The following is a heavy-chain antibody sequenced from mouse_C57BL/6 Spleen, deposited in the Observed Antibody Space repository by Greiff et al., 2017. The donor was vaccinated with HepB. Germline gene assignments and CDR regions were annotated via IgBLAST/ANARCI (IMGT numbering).Heavy chain of an antibody. CDR2: IYPGSGST. Sequence: VQLQQPGAELVKPGASVKMSCKASGYTFTSYWITWVKQRPGQGLEWIGDIYPGSGSTNYNEKFKSKATLTVDTSSSTAYMQLSSLTSEDSAVYYCARSGTMVTTGYFDYWGQGTTLTVSS. V-gene: IGHV1-55*01. D-gene: IGHD2-2*01. J-gene: IGHJ2*01. CDR3: ARSGTMVTTGYFDY. CDR1: GYTFTSYW.